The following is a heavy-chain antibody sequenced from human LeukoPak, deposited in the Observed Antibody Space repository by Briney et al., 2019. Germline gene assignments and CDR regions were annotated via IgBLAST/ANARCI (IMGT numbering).Heavy chain of an antibody. CDR2: INQDGSET. Sequence: SGGSLRLSCTASGFTFSNYWMSWVRQAPGKGLEWVATINQDGSETYYVDSLKGRFTISRDNAKNSLYLQMNSLRAEDTAVYYCASSSSGWYHNWGRGTLVTVSS. J-gene: IGHJ4*03. CDR3: ASSSSGWYHN. CDR1: GFTFSNYW. V-gene: IGHV3-7*03. D-gene: IGHD6-19*01.